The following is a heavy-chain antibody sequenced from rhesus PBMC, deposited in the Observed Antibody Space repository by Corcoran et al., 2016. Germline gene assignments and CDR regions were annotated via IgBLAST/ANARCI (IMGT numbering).Heavy chain of an antibody. Sequence: QLQLQESGPGLVKPSETLSVTCAVSGGSISSSYWSWIRPAPGKGLEWIGYIYGSGSSTNYNPSLKSRVTLSVDTSKNQLSLKLSSVTTADTAVYYCARDVSVAAKGDFDYWGQGVLVTVSS. CDR1: GGSISSSY. D-gene: IGHD4-29*01. CDR3: ARDVSVAAKGDFDY. CDR2: IYGSGSST. J-gene: IGHJ4*01. V-gene: IGHV4-169*02.